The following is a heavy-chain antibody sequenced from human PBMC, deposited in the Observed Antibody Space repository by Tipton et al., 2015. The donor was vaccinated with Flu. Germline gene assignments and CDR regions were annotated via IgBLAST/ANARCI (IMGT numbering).Heavy chain of an antibody. D-gene: IGHD3-22*01. J-gene: IGHJ4*02. CDR3: ARVAAFDYYDSSGYLDY. CDR1: GGSISSYY. CDR2: IYYSGST. V-gene: IGHV4-59*01. Sequence: TLSLTCTVSGGSISSYYWSWIRQPAGKGLEWIGYIYYSGSTNYNPSLKSRVTISVDTSKNQFSLKLSSVTAADTAVYYCARVAAFDYYDSSGYLDYWGQGTLVTVSS.